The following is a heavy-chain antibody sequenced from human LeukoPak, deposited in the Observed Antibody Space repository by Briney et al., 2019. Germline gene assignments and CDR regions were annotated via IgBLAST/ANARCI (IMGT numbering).Heavy chain of an antibody. V-gene: IGHV4-59*08. CDR2: IYYSGST. CDR3: ARHNIVVVPAAMGSWFDP. Sequence: SETLSLTCTVSGGSNSSYYWSWIRQPPGKGLEWIGYIYYSGSTNYNPSLKSRVTISVDTSKNQFSLKLSSVTAADTTVYYCARHNIVVVPAAMGSWFDPWGQGTLVTVSS. CDR1: GGSNSSYY. J-gene: IGHJ5*02. D-gene: IGHD2-2*01.